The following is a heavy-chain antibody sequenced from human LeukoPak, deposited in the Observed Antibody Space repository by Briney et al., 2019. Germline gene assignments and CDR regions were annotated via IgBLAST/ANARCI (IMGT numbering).Heavy chain of an antibody. CDR3: ARAVSGRFDY. CDR1: GGPMSPYH. Sequence: TSETLSLTCTVSGGPMSPYHWSWIRQPPGKGLEWTGYIYYSGSTNYNPSLKSRVTISVDTSKNQFSLKLSSVTAADTAMYYCARAVSGRFDYWGQGTLVTVSS. J-gene: IGHJ4*02. CDR2: IYYSGST. V-gene: IGHV4-59*08. D-gene: IGHD6-19*01.